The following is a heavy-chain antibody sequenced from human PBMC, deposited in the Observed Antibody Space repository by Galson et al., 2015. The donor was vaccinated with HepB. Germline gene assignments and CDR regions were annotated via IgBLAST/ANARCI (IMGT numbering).Heavy chain of an antibody. CDR2: IRGSGGST. CDR1: GFTFSTYA. J-gene: IGHJ6*02. Sequence: SLRLSCAASGFTFSTYAMSWVRQAPAKGLEWVSTIRGSGGSTHYVDSVKGRFTISRDNSKSTLYLQMNSLRAEDTAVYYCAKINWIDNYSYHGIDVVPRDHGHRLL. D-gene: IGHD1-1*01. V-gene: IGHV3-23*01. CDR3: AKINWIDNYSYHGIDV.